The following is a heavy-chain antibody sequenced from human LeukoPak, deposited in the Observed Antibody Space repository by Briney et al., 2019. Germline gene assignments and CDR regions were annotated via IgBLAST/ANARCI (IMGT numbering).Heavy chain of an antibody. V-gene: IGHV3-30*18. J-gene: IGHJ4*02. CDR1: GFTFSSYG. Sequence: PGGSLRLSCAASGFTFSSYGMHWVRQAPGKGLEWVAVISYDGSNKYYADSVKGRFTISRDNSKNTLYLQMNSLRAEDTAVYYCAKGAGIVVPGTILHWGQGILVIVSS. CDR2: ISYDGSNK. D-gene: IGHD6-19*01. CDR3: AKGAGIVVPGTILH.